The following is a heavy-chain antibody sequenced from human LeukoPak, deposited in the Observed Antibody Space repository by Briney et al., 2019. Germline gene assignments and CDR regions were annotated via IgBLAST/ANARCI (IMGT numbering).Heavy chain of an antibody. CDR1: GGSISRSSYY. J-gene: IGHJ5*02. CDR2: IYYSGST. V-gene: IGHV4-39*01. CDR3: ARHSKQWLELWFDP. D-gene: IGHD6-19*01. Sequence: SETLSLTCTVSGGSISRSSYYWGWIRQPPGKGLEWIGSIYYSGSTYYNPSLKSRVTISVDTSKNQFSLKLSSVTAADTAVYYCARHSKQWLELWFDPWGQGTLVTVSS.